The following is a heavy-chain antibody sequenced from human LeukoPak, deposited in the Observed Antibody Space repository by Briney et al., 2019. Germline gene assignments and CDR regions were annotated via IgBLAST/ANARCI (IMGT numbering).Heavy chain of an antibody. V-gene: IGHV3-30*03. CDR1: GFTFSSYG. Sequence: GGSLRLSCAVSGFTFSSYGMHWVRQAPGKGLEWVAVISHDGSDKYYADSVKGRFTISRDNSKNTVFLETNSLRSEDTALYLCARDAGWLRFYWYFDLWGRGTLVAVSS. CDR2: ISHDGSDK. D-gene: IGHD5-24*01. J-gene: IGHJ2*01. CDR3: ARDAGWLRFYWYFDL.